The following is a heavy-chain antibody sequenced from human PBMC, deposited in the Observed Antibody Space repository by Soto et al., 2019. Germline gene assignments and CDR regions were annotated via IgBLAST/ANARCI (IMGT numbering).Heavy chain of an antibody. D-gene: IGHD3-22*01. CDR1: GFTLSSYW. CDR2: IKQDGSEK. V-gene: IGHV3-7*03. CDR3: ARVKSRYYYDTSDAFDI. J-gene: IGHJ3*02. Sequence: PGGALRLSFAASGFTLSSYWVSWVRQAPGEGLEWVANIKQDGSEKYYVDSVKGRFTISRDNAKNSLYLQMNSLRAEDTAVYYCARVKSRYYYDTSDAFDIWGQGTMVTVSS.